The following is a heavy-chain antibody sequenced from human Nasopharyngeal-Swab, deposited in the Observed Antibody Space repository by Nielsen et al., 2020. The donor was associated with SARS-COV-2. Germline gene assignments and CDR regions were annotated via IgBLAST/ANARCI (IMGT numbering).Heavy chain of an antibody. CDR1: GFTFDDYA. CDR2: ISWNSGSI. J-gene: IGHJ3*02. CDR3: AKDTGHYYGSGLHDAFDI. D-gene: IGHD3-10*01. V-gene: IGHV3-9*01. Sequence: LKISCAAPGFTFDDYAMHWGRQAPGKGLEWVSGISWNSGSIGYADSVKGRFTISRDNAKNSLYLQMNSLRAEDTALYYCAKDTGHYYGSGLHDAFDIWGQGTMVTVSS.